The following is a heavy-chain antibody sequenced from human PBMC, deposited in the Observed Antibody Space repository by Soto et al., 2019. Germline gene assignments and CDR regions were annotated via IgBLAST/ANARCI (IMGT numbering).Heavy chain of an antibody. Sequence: EGSLILSGAASGFTFGSYAMSWVLQAPGKGLEWVSAISGSGGSTYYADSVKGRFTISRDNSKNTLYLQMNSLRAEDTAVYYCAKASYDILTGYYTQDPPRTVDYWGPGTPVTVYS. J-gene: IGHJ4*02. CDR2: ISGSGGST. V-gene: IGHV3-23*01. D-gene: IGHD3-9*01. CDR3: AKASYDILTGYYTQDPPRTVDY. CDR1: GFTFGSYA.